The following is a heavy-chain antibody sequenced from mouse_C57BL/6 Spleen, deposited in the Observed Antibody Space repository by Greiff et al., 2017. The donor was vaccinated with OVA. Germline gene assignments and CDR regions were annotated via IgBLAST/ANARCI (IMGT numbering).Heavy chain of an antibody. V-gene: IGHV1-55*01. CDR3: AREGGYGNSYFDY. Sequence: VKLQQPGAELVKPGASVKMSCKASGYTFTSYWITWVKQRPGQGLEWIGDIYPGSGSTNYNEKFKSKATLTVDTSSSTAYMQLSSLTSEDSAVYYCAREGGYGNSYFDYWGQGTTLTVSS. J-gene: IGHJ2*01. CDR2: IYPGSGST. CDR1: GYTFTSYW. D-gene: IGHD2-1*01.